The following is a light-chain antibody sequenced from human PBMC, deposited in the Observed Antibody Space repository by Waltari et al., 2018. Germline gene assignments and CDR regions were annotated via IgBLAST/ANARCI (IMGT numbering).Light chain of an antibody. CDR2: AAS. CDR3: HQDYTTPWT. V-gene: IGKV1-27*01. Sequence: MTQSPSSLSASVGDRVTVTCRASQGINKELSWYQQKPGKAPSLLIYAASTLQTGVSSRFSGSGSGTDFTLTINSLQPEDIGTYHCHQDYTTPWTFGQGTKVEIK. J-gene: IGKJ1*01. CDR1: QGINKE.